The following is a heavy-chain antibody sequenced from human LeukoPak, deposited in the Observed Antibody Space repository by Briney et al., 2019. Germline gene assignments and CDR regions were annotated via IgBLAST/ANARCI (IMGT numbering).Heavy chain of an antibody. CDR3: ARDQRWLQLHYYYYGMDV. D-gene: IGHD5-24*01. CDR2: ISYDGSNK. J-gene: IGHJ6*02. Sequence: PGRSLRLSCAASGFTFSSYAMHWVRQAPGKGLEWVAVISYDGSNKYYADSVKGRFTISRDNSKNTLYLQMSSLRAEDTAVYYCARDQRWLQLHYYYYGMDVWGQGTTVTVSS. V-gene: IGHV3-30-3*01. CDR1: GFTFSSYA.